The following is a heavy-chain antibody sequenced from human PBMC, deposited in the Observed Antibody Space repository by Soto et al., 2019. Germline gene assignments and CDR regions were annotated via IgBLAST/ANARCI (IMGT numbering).Heavy chain of an antibody. CDR2: IYYSGST. Sequence: PSETLSLTCTVSGGSISSYYWSWIRQPPGKGLEWIGYIYYSGSTSYNPSLKSRVTISVDTSKNQFSLKLSSVTAADTAVYYCARGTYYYDSSGYLSYYYYYYGMDVWGQGTTVTVSS. CDR1: GGSISSYY. D-gene: IGHD3-22*01. CDR3: ARGTYYYDSSGYLSYYYYYYGMDV. J-gene: IGHJ6*02. V-gene: IGHV4-59*01.